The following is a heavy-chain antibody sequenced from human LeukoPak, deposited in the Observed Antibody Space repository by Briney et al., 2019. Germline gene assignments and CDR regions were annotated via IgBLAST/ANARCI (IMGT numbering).Heavy chain of an antibody. J-gene: IGHJ4*02. CDR3: ARDPPDY. CDR1: GFTFSSYA. V-gene: IGHV3-48*03. CDR2: ILNSGTTT. Sequence: GGSLRLSCAASGFTFSSYAMNWVRQAPGKGLEWVSYILNSGTTTYYADSVKGRFTISRDNAKNSLYLQMNSLRAEDTGVYYCARDPPDYWGQGILVTVSS.